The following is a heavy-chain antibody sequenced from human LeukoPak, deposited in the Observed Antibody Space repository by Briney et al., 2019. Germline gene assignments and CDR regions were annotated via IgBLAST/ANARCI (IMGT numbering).Heavy chain of an antibody. D-gene: IGHD6-13*01. J-gene: IGHJ4*02. Sequence: PGGSLRLSCATSGFTLSDYYMSRIRQAPGKGLEWVSYISSTGMTTYYSDSVKGRFTISRDNSKNTLDLQMNSLRAEDTAVYYCAKDLSSSWFEGLDNWGQGTLVTVSS. CDR1: GFTLSDYY. CDR3: AKDLSSSWFEGLDN. CDR2: ISSTGMTT. V-gene: IGHV3-11*04.